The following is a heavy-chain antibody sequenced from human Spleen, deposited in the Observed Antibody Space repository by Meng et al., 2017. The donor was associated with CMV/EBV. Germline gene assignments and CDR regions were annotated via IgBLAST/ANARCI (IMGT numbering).Heavy chain of an antibody. CDR1: GFTFSCFW. CDR2: INSDGSST. D-gene: IGHD2-15*01. CDR3: ARKQGGRYGRDV. V-gene: IGHV3-74*01. Sequence: GESLKISCPASGFTFSCFWMHWVRQAPGKDLVWVSRINSDGSSTSYADSVKDRFTISRDNAKNTLYLQMNSLRAEDTAVYYCARKQGGRYGRDVWGQGTTVTVSS. J-gene: IGHJ6*02.